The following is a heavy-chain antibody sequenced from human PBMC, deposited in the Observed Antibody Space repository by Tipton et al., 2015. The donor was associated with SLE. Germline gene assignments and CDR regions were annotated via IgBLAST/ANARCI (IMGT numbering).Heavy chain of an antibody. V-gene: IGHV4-59*08. D-gene: IGHD5-12*01. J-gene: IGHJ5*02. Sequence: GLVKPSETLSLTCTVSADSFTHYHWSWIRQSPGKGLEWIGYVYFDGSTNYNPSLKSRVTISVDTSKNQFSLRLSSVTAADTAVYFCARHHSLLRRFDPWGQGTLVTVSS. CDR2: VYFDGST. CDR1: ADSFTHYH. CDR3: ARHHSLLRRFDP.